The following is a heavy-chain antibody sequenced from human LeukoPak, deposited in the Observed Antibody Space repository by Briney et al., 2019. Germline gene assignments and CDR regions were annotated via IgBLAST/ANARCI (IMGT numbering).Heavy chain of an antibody. V-gene: IGHV3-30-3*01. Sequence: GGSLRLSCAASGFTFSSYEMNWVRQAPGKGLEWVAVISYDGSNKYYADSVKGRFTISGDNSKNTLYLQMNSLRAEDTAVYYCARDGPSRIAVAGSFDYWGQGTLVTVSS. CDR3: ARDGPSRIAVAGSFDY. CDR1: GFTFSSYE. J-gene: IGHJ4*02. D-gene: IGHD6-19*01. CDR2: ISYDGSNK.